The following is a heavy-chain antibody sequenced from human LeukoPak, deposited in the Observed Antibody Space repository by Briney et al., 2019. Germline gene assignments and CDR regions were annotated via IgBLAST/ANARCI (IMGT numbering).Heavy chain of an antibody. CDR2: IRYDGSNK. D-gene: IGHD2-21*01. J-gene: IGHJ3*02. CDR1: GFTFSSHG. V-gene: IGHV3-30*02. CDR3: VKDRTGGDIFTDVFDM. Sequence: PGGSLRLSCVASGFTFSSHGMHWVRQAPGKGLEWVAFIRYDGSNKYYADSVKGRFTISRDNSKNSLYLQMNSLRPDDMALYYCVKDRTGGDIFTDVFDMWGQGTMVTVSS.